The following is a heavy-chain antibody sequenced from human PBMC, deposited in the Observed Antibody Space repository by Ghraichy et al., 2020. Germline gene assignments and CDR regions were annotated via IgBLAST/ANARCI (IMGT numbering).Heavy chain of an antibody. D-gene: IGHD1-7*01. CDR2: ISSSSSTI. Sequence: GGSLRLSCAASGFTFSSYSMNWVRQAPGKGLEWVSYISSSSSTIYYADSVKGRFTISRDNAKNSLYLQMNSLRDEDTAVYYCARGVTELELDAFDIWGQGTMVTVSS. V-gene: IGHV3-48*02. CDR1: GFTFSSYS. CDR3: ARGVTELELDAFDI. J-gene: IGHJ3*02.